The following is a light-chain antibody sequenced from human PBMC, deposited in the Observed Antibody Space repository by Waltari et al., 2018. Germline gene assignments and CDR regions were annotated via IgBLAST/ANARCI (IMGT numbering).Light chain of an antibody. CDR2: EVP. CDR1: RRDGGSYHL. Sequence: QSALTQPASVSGSPGMSITISCNGTRRDGGSYHLVSWYQQHPGKAPQLIIFEVPKRPSVVSARFSGSTSDNPSSLTISGLQAEYEADYFCCSYAGTSTMVFGGGTKLTVL. CDR3: CSYAGTSTMV. J-gene: IGLJ3*02. V-gene: IGLV2-23*02.